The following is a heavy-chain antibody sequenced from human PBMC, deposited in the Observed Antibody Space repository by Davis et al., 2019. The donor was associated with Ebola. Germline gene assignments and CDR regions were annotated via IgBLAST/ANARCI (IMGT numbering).Heavy chain of an antibody. CDR2: ISGDGGRS. CDR3: AKQSVKGYGVDALDI. V-gene: IGHV3-23*01. CDR1: GFTFNNCA. D-gene: IGHD2-8*01. Sequence: GESLKISCAASGFTFNNCAMTWLRQAPGKGLEWVSAISGDGGRSFYTRSVKGRFTISRDNSNTLYLQMNSLGTEDTAIYYCAKQSVKGYGVDALDIWGQGTRVTVSS. J-gene: IGHJ3*02.